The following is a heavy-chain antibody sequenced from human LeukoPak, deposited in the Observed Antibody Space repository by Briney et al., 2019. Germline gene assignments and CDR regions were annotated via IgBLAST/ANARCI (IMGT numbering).Heavy chain of an antibody. V-gene: IGHV1-8*01. CDR3: ARGEIPAYDSSGYGS. Sequence: ASVKVSCKASGYTFTSNDINWVRQATGQGLEWMGWMNPNSGNTGYAQKFQGRVTMTRNTSISTAYMELSSLRSEDTAVYYCARGEIPAYDSSGYGSWGQGTLVTVSS. CDR1: GYTFTSND. J-gene: IGHJ5*02. CDR2: MNPNSGNT. D-gene: IGHD3-22*01.